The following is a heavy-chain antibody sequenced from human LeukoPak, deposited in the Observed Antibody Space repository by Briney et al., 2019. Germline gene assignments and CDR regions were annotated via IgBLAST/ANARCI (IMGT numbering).Heavy chain of an antibody. Sequence: PGESLKISCQGFGYSFTTYWIGWVRQMPGKGLEWMGIIYPDDSDTRYSPSSQGQVTISADKSISTAYLQWSSLKASDTAMYYCARGGTTLLDQFDHWGQGTLVTVSS. V-gene: IGHV5-51*01. CDR1: GYSFTTYW. CDR2: IYPDDSDT. CDR3: ARGGTTLLDQFDH. D-gene: IGHD1-7*01. J-gene: IGHJ4*02.